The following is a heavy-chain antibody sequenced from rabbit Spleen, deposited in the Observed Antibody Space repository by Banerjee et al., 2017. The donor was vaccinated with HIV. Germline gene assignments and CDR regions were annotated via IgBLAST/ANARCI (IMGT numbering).Heavy chain of an antibody. CDR1: GFDFSSYG. CDR2: IGPVFGST. CDR3: VREAGYAGYGDGNF. D-gene: IGHD7-1*01. Sequence: QEQLVESGGGLVQPGGSLKLSCKASGFDFSSYGVSWVRQAPGKGLEWIGYIGPVFGSTVYATWVNGRFTISSHNAQNTLYLQLNSLTAAYTATYFCVREAGYAGYGDGNFWGPGTLVPVS. J-gene: IGHJ4*01. V-gene: IGHV1S47*01.